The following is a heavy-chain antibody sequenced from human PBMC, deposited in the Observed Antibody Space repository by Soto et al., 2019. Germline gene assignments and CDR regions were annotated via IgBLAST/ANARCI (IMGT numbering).Heavy chain of an antibody. CDR2: ISYDGSNK. D-gene: IGHD6-6*01. Sequence: GGSLRLSCAASGFTFSSYGMHWVRQAPGKGLEWVAVISYDGSNKYYADSVKGRFTISRDNSKNTLYLQMNSLRAEDTAVYYCEKDRHEYSSSRDLDYWGQGTLVTVSS. CDR3: EKDRHEYSSSRDLDY. V-gene: IGHV3-30*18. CDR1: GFTFSSYG. J-gene: IGHJ4*02.